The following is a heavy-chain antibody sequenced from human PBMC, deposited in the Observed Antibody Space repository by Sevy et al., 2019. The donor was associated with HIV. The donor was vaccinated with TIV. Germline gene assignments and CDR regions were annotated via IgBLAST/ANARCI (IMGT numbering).Heavy chain of an antibody. CDR3: AKDLVVVPAAIPVGFDY. J-gene: IGHJ4*02. CDR1: GFTFSSYG. CDR2: IRYDGSNK. Sequence: GGSLRLSCAASGFTFSSYGMHWVRQAPGKGLEWVAFIRYDGSNKYYADSVKGRFTISRDNSKNTLYLQMNSLRAEDTAVYYCAKDLVVVPAAIPVGFDYWGQGTLVTVSS. V-gene: IGHV3-30*02. D-gene: IGHD2-2*01.